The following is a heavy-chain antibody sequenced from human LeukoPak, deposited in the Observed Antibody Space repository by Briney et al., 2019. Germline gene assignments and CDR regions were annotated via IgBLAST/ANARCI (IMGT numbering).Heavy chain of an antibody. J-gene: IGHJ4*02. D-gene: IGHD5-18*01. CDR1: GYTFTGYY. CDR2: INPNSGGK. Sequence: ASVKVSCKGSGYTFTGYYMHWVRQAPGKGLEWMGWINPNSGGKNYEQKFQGRVNITRDTDISTVYMEVRRQRDNDTAVYYCARVPYRGYSYGPIDYWGQGTLVTVSS. CDR3: ARVPYRGYSYGPIDY. V-gene: IGHV1-2*02.